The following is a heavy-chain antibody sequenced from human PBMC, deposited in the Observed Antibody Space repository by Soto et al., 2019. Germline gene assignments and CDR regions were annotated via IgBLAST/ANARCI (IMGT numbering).Heavy chain of an antibody. CDR3: ARTRGYAFDY. J-gene: IGHJ4*02. CDR2: INSNGSST. Sequence: EVQLVESGGGLVQPGGSLRLSCAASGFTFSSYAMHWVRQAPGKGLEYVSVINSNGSSTDYANSVKGRFTISRDNSKNTLYLQMGSRRAEDMAVYYCARTRGYAFDYWGRGTLVTVSS. CDR1: GFTFSSYA. D-gene: IGHD5-12*01. V-gene: IGHV3-64*01.